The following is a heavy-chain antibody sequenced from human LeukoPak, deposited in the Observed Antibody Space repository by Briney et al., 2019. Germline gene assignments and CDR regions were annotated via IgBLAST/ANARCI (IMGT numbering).Heavy chain of an antibody. CDR2: IYYSGST. CDR1: GGSISSYY. Sequence: PSETLSLTCTVSGGSISSYYWSWIRQPPGKGLEWIGYIYYSGSTNYNPSLESRVTISVDTSKNQFSLKLSSVTAADTAVYYCARDGGKKIVATTNPHYYYYYGMDVWGQGTTVTVSS. J-gene: IGHJ6*02. D-gene: IGHD5-12*01. V-gene: IGHV4-59*01. CDR3: ARDGGKKIVATTNPHYYYYYGMDV.